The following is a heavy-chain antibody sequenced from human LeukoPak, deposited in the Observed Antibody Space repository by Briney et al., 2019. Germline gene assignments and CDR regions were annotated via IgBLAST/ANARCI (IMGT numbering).Heavy chain of an antibody. CDR2: IIPILGIA. CDR3: ARDYYVSSGPHSNY. Sequence: GASVKVSCKASGGTFSSYAISWVRQAPGQGLEWMGRIIPILGIANYAQKFQGRVTITADKSTSTAYMELSSLRSEDTAVYYCARDYYVSSGPHSNYWGQGTLVTVSP. J-gene: IGHJ4*02. V-gene: IGHV1-69*04. D-gene: IGHD3-22*01. CDR1: GGTFSSYA.